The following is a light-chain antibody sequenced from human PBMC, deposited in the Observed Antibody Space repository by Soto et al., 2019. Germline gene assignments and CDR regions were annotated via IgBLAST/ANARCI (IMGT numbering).Light chain of an antibody. CDR2: DAS. CDR3: QQRRYSLT. V-gene: IGKV3-11*01. CDR1: QSVNRY. Sequence: ETVLTQSPATLSLSPGDRATLSCRASQSVNRYLAWYQQKPGQAPRLLIYDASNRATGIPARFSGSGSGTDFTLTISSLEAEDFAVYYCQQRRYSLTFGGGTKVEIK. J-gene: IGKJ4*01.